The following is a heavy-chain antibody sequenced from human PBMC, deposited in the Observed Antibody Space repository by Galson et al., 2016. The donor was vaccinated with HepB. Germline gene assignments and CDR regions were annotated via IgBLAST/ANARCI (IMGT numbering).Heavy chain of an antibody. CDR1: GGSISTYHW. D-gene: IGHD3-9*01. CDR2: IFPSGNT. V-gene: IGHV4-4*02. Sequence: SETLSLTCAVSGGSISTYHWWSWVRQTPGTGLEWIGEIFPSGNTNYSPSFESRVTISIDNSNNQFSLKLTSVTAADTAVYYCARSLTGYDAFDIWGPGTGVTISS. CDR3: ARSLTGYDAFDI. J-gene: IGHJ3*02.